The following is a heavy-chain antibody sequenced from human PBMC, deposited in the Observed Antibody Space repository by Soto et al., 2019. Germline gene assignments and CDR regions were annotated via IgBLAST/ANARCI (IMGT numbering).Heavy chain of an antibody. CDR2: ISGSGGST. D-gene: IGHD3-10*01. CDR1: GFTFGTYE. CDR3: AKTPQNHPMVRGYGMDV. Sequence: PGGSLRLSCAASGFTFGTYEMSWVRQAPGKGLEWVSAISGSGGSTYYADSVKGRFTISRDNSKNTLYLQMNSLRAEDTAVYYCAKTPQNHPMVRGYGMDVWGQGTTVTVSS. V-gene: IGHV3-23*01. J-gene: IGHJ6*02.